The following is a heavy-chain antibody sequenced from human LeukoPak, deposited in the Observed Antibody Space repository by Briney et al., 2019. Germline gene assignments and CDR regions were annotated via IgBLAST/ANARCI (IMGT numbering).Heavy chain of an antibody. CDR2: ISGSGVNT. CDR3: AKDTSFNYGAHAMDV. Sequence: GGSLRLSCAASGFTFDNYAMNWVRQAPGKGLEWVLGISGSGVNTYYADSVKGRFTISRDNSKNTLYLQLNSLRGEDTAISYCAKDTSFNYGAHAMDVWGQGTTVTVSS. CDR1: GFTFDNYA. V-gene: IGHV3-23*01. D-gene: IGHD4/OR15-4a*01. J-gene: IGHJ6*02.